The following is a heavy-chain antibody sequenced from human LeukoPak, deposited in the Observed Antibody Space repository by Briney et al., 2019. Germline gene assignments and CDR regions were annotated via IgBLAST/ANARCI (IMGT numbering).Heavy chain of an antibody. CDR2: ISSSGSTI. CDR3: ARFGYVAAVDL. V-gene: IGHV3-11*04. D-gene: IGHD2-15*01. CDR1: GFTFSDYY. J-gene: IGHJ4*02. Sequence: GGSLRLSCAASGFTFSDYYMSWIRQAPGKGLEWVSYISSSGSTIYYADPVKGRFTISRDNAKNSLYLQMNTLRAEDTAVYYCARFGYVAAVDLWGQGTLVTVSS.